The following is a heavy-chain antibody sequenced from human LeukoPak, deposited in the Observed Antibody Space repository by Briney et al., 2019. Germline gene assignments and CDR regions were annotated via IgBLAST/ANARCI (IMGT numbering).Heavy chain of an antibody. Sequence: PTGGSLRLSCAASGFTFSSYAMSWVRQAPGKGLEWVSAISGSGGSTYYADSVKGRFTISRDNSKNTLYLQMNSLRAEDTAVYYCAKVKVFTELGSPSDYWGQGTLVTVSS. J-gene: IGHJ4*02. V-gene: IGHV3-23*01. D-gene: IGHD3-16*01. CDR3: AKVKVFTELGSPSDY. CDR2: ISGSGGST. CDR1: GFTFSSYA.